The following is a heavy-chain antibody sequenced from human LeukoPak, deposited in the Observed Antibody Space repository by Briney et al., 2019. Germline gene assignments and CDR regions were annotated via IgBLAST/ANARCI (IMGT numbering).Heavy chain of an antibody. CDR3: ASGGYGDSRFDY. J-gene: IGHJ4*02. Sequence: SVKVSCKPSGGTFSSYAISWVRQAPGQGLEWMGGIIPIFGTANYAQKFQGRVTITADESTSTAYMELSSLRSEDTAVYYCASGGYGDSRFDYWGQGTLVTVSS. D-gene: IGHD4-17*01. CDR2: IIPIFGTA. CDR1: GGTFSSYA. V-gene: IGHV1-69*13.